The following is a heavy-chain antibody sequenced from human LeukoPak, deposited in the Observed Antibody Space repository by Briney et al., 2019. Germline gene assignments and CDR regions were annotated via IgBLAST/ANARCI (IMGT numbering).Heavy chain of an antibody. J-gene: IGHJ4*02. CDR2: INPNSGGT. D-gene: IGHD6-13*01. V-gene: IGHV1-2*06. Sequence: ASVKVSCKASGYTFTGYYMHWVRQAPGQGLEWMGRINPNSGGTNYAQKFQGRVTMTRDTSISTAYMELSRLRSDDTAVYYCARDVRSSSWCYGYWGQGTLVTVSS. CDR3: ARDVRSSSWCYGY. CDR1: GYTFTGYY.